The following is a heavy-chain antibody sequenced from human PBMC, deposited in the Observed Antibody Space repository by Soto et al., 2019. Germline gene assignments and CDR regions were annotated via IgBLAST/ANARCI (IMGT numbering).Heavy chain of an antibody. CDR2: IYWDDDK. V-gene: IGHV2-5*02. CDR3: AHRLYGDYGIPPWFDP. D-gene: IGHD4-17*01. Sequence: QITLKESGPTLVKPTQTLTLTCTFSGFSLSTSGVGVGWIRQPPGKALEWLALIYWDDDKRYSPSLKSRLTITKDTSKNQVVLTMTNMDPVDTATYYCAHRLYGDYGIPPWFDPWGQGTLVTVSS. CDR1: GFSLSTSGVG. J-gene: IGHJ5*02.